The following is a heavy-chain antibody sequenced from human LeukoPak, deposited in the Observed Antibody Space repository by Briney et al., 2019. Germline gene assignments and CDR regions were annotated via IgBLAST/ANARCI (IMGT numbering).Heavy chain of an antibody. CDR3: AKDHKYYGSGSYYRDDY. D-gene: IGHD3-10*01. J-gene: IGHJ4*02. CDR2: ISYDGSNK. CDR1: GFTFSSYG. Sequence: GGSLRLSCAASGFTFSSYGMHWVRQAPGKGLEWVAVISYDGSNKYYADSVKGRFTISRDNSKTTLYLQMNSLRAEDTAVYYCAKDHKYYGSGSYYRDDYWGQGTLVTVSS. V-gene: IGHV3-30*18.